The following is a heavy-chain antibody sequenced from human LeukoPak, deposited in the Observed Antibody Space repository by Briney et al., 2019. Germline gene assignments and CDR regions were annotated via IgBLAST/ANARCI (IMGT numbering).Heavy chain of an antibody. D-gene: IGHD3-9*01. V-gene: IGHV3-21*01. Sequence: GGSLRLSCAASGFTFSSYSMNWVRQAPGKGLEWVSSISSSSSYIYYADSVKGRFTISRDNAKNPLYLQMNSLRAEDTAVYYCARGLGLGTYLDYWGQGTLVTVSS. CDR3: ARGLGLGTYLDY. J-gene: IGHJ4*02. CDR2: ISSSSSYI. CDR1: GFTFSSYS.